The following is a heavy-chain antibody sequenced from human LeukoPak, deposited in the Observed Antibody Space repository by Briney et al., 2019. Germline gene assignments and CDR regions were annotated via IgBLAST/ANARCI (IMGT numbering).Heavy chain of an antibody. CDR1: GGSVSSGSYY. CDR2: IYYSGCT. D-gene: IGHD3-10*01. J-gene: IGHJ6*04. V-gene: IGHV4-61*01. Sequence: PSETLSLTCTVSGGSVSSGSYYWSWIRQPPGKGLEWIGYIYYSGCTNYNPSLKSRVTISVDTSKNQFSLKLSSVTAADTAVYYCARDSVYYYGSGSALAYSYYGMDVWGKGTTVTVSS. CDR3: ARDSVYYYGSGSALAYSYYGMDV.